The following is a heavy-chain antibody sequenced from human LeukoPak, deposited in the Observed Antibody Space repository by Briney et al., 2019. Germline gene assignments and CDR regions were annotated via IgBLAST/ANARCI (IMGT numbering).Heavy chain of an antibody. CDR2: ISYDGSNK. D-gene: IGHD6-13*01. CDR3: ARGPGGRQQLVPSGLLYYGMDV. CDR1: GFTFSSYA. Sequence: PGGSLRLSCAASGFTFSSYAMHWVRQAPGKGLEWVAVISYDGSNKYYADSVKGRFTISRDNSKNTLYLQMNGLRAEDTAVYYCARGPGGRQQLVPSGLLYYGMDVWGQGTTVTVSS. V-gene: IGHV3-30*04. J-gene: IGHJ6*02.